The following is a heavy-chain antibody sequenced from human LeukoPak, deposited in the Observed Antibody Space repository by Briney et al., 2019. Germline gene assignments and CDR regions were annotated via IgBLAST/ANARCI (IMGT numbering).Heavy chain of an antibody. V-gene: IGHV3-15*01. Sequence: GSLRLSCAASGFTFSNAWMSWVRQAPGKGLEWVGRIKGKTDGGTTDYAAPVKGRFTISRDDSKNTLHLQMNSLKTEDTAVYYCTTEYYYGSGSFDYWGQGTLVTVSS. J-gene: IGHJ4*02. CDR2: IKGKTDGGTT. CDR1: GFTFSNAW. D-gene: IGHD3-10*01. CDR3: TTEYYYGSGSFDY.